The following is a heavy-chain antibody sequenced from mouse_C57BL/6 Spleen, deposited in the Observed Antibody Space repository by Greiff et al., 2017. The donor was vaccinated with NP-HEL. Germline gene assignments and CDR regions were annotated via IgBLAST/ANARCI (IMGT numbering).Heavy chain of an antibody. J-gene: IGHJ2*01. D-gene: IGHD2-1*01. CDR1: GYTFTDYY. CDR3: ARYVDGNFYYFDY. Sequence: VQLQQSGPELVKPGASVKISCKASGYTFTDYYMNWVKQSHGKSLEWIGDINPNNGGTSYNQKFKGKATLTVDKSSSTAYMELRSLTSEDSAVYYCARYVDGNFYYFDYWGQGTTLTVSS. CDR2: INPNNGGT. V-gene: IGHV1-26*01.